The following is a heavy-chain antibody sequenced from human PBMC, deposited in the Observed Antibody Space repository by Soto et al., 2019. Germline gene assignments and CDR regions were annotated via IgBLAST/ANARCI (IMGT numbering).Heavy chain of an antibody. J-gene: IGHJ6*02. D-gene: IGHD1-1*01. CDR2: IYYSGST. V-gene: IGHV4-31*03. CDR1: GGSISSGGYY. Sequence: PSETLSLTCTVSGGSISSGGYYWSWIRQHPGKGLEWIGYIYYSGSTYYNPSLKSRVTISVDTSKNQFSLKLSSVTAADTAVYYCARERYIFYYGMDVWGQGTKVTVSS. CDR3: ARERYIFYYGMDV.